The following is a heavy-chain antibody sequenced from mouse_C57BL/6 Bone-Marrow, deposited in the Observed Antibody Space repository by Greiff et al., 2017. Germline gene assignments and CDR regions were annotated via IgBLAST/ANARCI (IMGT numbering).Heavy chain of an antibody. CDR1: GYTFTSYW. Sequence: QVQLQQPGAELVKPGASVKLSCKASGYTFTSYWMQWVKQRPGQGLEWIGEIDPSDSYTNYNQKFKGKATLTVDTSSSTAYMQLSSLPYEDSAVYYCAREGDSSGYWVDYWGQGTTLTVST. D-gene: IGHD3-2*02. J-gene: IGHJ2*01. CDR3: AREGDSSGYWVDY. CDR2: IDPSDSYT. V-gene: IGHV1-50*01.